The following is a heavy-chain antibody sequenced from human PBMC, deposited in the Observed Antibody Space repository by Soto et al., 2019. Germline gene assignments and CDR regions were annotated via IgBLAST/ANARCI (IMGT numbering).Heavy chain of an antibody. Sequence: GGSLRLSCAASGFTFSSYAMSWVRQAPGKGLEWVSAISGSGGSTYYADSVKGRFTISRDNSKNTLYLQMNSLGAEDTAVYYCAKSPLRFLEWLTDPYYYYYMDVWGKGTTVTVSS. CDR2: ISGSGGST. CDR1: GFTFSSYA. CDR3: AKSPLRFLEWLTDPYYYYYMDV. V-gene: IGHV3-23*01. J-gene: IGHJ6*03. D-gene: IGHD3-3*01.